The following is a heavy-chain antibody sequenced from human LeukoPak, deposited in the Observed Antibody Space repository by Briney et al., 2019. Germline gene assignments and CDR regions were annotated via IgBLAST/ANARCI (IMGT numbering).Heavy chain of an antibody. CDR3: ARAQDSSPHLNWFDP. CDR2: IYYSGST. Sequence: PSETLSLTCTVSGGSISSGGYYWSWIRQHPGKGLEWIGYIYYSGSTYYNPSLKSRVTISVDTSKNQFSLKLSSVTAADTAVYYCARAQDSSPHLNWFDPWGQGTLVTVSS. V-gene: IGHV4-31*03. J-gene: IGHJ5*02. CDR1: GGSISSGGYY. D-gene: IGHD6-13*01.